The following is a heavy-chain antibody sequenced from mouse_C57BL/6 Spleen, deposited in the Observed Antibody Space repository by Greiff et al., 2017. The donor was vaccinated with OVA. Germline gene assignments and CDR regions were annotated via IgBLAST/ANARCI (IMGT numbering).Heavy chain of an antibody. CDR1: GYTFTSYW. D-gene: IGHD1-1*01. Sequence: QVQLQQPGAELVRPGSSVKLSCKASGYTFTSYWMDWVKQRPGQGLEWIGNIYPSDSETHYNQKFKDKATLTVDKSSSTAYMQLSSLTSEDSAVYYCARLLPSGYFDVWGTGTTVTVSS. J-gene: IGHJ1*03. CDR3: ARLLPSGYFDV. V-gene: IGHV1-61*01. CDR2: IYPSDSET.